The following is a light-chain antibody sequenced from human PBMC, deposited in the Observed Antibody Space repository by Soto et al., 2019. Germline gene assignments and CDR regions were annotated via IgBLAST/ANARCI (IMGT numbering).Light chain of an antibody. J-gene: IGKJ1*01. Sequence: IVMTQSPLSLPVTPGEPASISCRSSQSLVHSNGYNYLDWYLQKPGQSPQLLIYLGSNRASGVPDRFSGSGSGTDFTLKISRVEAEDVGVYYCMQALQTPWTFGQGTKVEIK. CDR1: QSLVHSNGYNY. CDR3: MQALQTPWT. CDR2: LGS. V-gene: IGKV2-28*01.